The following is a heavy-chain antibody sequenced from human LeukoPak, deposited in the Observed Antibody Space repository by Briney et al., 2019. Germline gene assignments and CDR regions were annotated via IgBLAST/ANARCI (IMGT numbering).Heavy chain of an antibody. J-gene: IGHJ6*03. CDR3: ARANDNYYYYYMDV. CDR1: GFTFSSYA. D-gene: IGHD3-9*01. CDR2: IRYDGSNK. Sequence: QAGGSLRLSRAASGFTFSSYAMHWVRQAPGKGLEWVTFIRYDGSNKYYADSVKGRFTISRDNSKNTLYLQMNSLRAEDTAVYYCARANDNYYYYYMDVWGKGTTVTIS. V-gene: IGHV3-30*02.